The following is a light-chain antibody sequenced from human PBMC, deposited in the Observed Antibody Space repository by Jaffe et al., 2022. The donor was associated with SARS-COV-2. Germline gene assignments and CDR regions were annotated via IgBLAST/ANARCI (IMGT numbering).Light chain of an antibody. J-gene: IGLJ1*01. CDR3: QVWDNRFCV. Sequence: SYELTQPLSVSVALGQTARIPCGGNNIGIKNVHWYQQKPGQAPVLVIYRDNNRPSGIPERFSGSNSGNTATLTISRAQAGDEADYYCQVWDNRFCVFGPGTKVTVL. CDR2: RDN. V-gene: IGLV3-9*01. CDR1: NIGIKN.